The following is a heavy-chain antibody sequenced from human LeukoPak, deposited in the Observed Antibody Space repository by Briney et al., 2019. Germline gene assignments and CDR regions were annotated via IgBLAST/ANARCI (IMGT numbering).Heavy chain of an antibody. CDR1: GYTFTSYY. CDR2: LNPSDGNT. CDR3: ARVRDGYNDAYDI. D-gene: IGHD5-24*01. V-gene: IGHV1-46*01. Sequence: ASVKVSCKTSGYTFTSYYMHWVRQAPGQGLEWMGILNPSDGNTTYAQKFQGRVIMTTDTSTSTVYMELSSLKSEDTAVYYCARVRDGYNDAYDIWGQGTMVIVSS. J-gene: IGHJ3*02.